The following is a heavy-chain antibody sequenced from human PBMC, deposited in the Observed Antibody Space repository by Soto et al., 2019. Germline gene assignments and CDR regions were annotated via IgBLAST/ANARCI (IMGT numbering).Heavy chain of an antibody. CDR3: AHAPVQCARTLTGRRKGVLGYFDY. Sequence: QITLKESAPPLVKPTQTLSLTCTFSGFSLTTTGVGVAWIRQSPGEALEWLALIFWDDDQRYNSALKSRLTNTKDRSKNPVVITMTNMGPVHTGTYYCAHAPVQCARTLTGRRKGVLGYFDYWGEGTLVTVSS. V-gene: IGHV2-5*02. D-gene: IGHD2-15*01. CDR1: GFSLTTTGVG. CDR2: IFWDDDQ. J-gene: IGHJ4*02.